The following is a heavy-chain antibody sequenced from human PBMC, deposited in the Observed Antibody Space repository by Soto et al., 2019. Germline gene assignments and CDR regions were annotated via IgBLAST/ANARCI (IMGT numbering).Heavy chain of an antibody. CDR2: ISGSGGST. D-gene: IGHD3-3*01. Sequence: EVQLLESGGGLVQPGGSLRLSCAASGFTFSSYAMSWVRQAPGKGLEWVSAISGSGGSTYYADSVKGRFTISRDNSKNTLYLQMNSLRAEDTAVYYCAKDWDAYYVFWSGYGRGAFDIWGQGTMVTVSS. CDR1: GFTFSSYA. CDR3: AKDWDAYYVFWSGYGRGAFDI. V-gene: IGHV3-23*01. J-gene: IGHJ3*02.